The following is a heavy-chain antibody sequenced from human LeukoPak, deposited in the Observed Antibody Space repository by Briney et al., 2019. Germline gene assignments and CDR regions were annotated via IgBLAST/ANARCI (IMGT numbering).Heavy chain of an antibody. CDR2: IYYSGST. CDR1: GGSISSSNYY. CDR3: ARRRIVATIDY. D-gene: IGHD5-12*01. J-gene: IGHJ4*02. V-gene: IGHV4-39*01. Sequence: SETLSLTCVVSGGSISSSNYYWGWIRQPPGKGLEWIGSIYYSGSTYYNPSLKRRVTISVDTSKNQFSLKLSSVTAADTAVYYCARRRIVATIDYWGQGTLVTVSS.